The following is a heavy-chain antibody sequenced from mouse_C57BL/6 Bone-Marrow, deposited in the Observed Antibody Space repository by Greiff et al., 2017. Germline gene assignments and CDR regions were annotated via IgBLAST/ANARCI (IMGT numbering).Heavy chain of an antibody. CDR1: GYTFTSYT. Sequence: QVQLKQSGAELARPGASVKMSCKASGYTFTSYTMHWVKQRPGQGLEWIGYINPSSGYTKYNQKFKDKATLTADKSSSTAYMQLSSLTSEDSAVYYCAREVPRGYFDVWGTGTTVTVSS. J-gene: IGHJ1*03. CDR2: INPSSGYT. CDR3: AREVPRGYFDV. V-gene: IGHV1-4*01. D-gene: IGHD5-1*01.